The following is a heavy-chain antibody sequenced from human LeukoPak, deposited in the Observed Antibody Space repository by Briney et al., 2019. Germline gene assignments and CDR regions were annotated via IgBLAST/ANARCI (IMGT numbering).Heavy chain of an antibody. J-gene: IGHJ4*02. V-gene: IGHV1-58*01. CDR1: GFTFTSSA. D-gene: IGHD6-19*01. CDR3: AKDNQQWLSHGGFDY. Sequence: SVKVSCKASGFTFTSSAVQWVRQARGQRLEWIGWIVVGSGNTNYAQKFQERVTITRDMSTSTAYMELSSLRAEDTALYYCAKDNQQWLSHGGFDYWGQGTLVTVSS. CDR2: IVVGSGNT.